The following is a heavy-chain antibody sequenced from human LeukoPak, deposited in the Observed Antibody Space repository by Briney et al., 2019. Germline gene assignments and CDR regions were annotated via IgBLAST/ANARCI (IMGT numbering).Heavy chain of an antibody. CDR3: AKSRVGPSGLKAYYFDY. CDR2: ISGSGGST. Sequence: PGGSLRLSCAASGFTFSSYAMSWVRQAPGKGLEWVSAISGSGGSTYYADSVKGRFTISRDNSKNTLYLQMNSLRAEDTAVYYCAKSRVGPSGLKAYYFDYWGQGTLVTVSS. J-gene: IGHJ4*02. CDR1: GFTFSSYA. V-gene: IGHV3-23*01. D-gene: IGHD1-26*01.